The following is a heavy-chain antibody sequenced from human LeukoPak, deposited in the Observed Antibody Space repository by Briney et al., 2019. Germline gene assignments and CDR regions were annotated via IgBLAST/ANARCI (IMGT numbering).Heavy chain of an antibody. D-gene: IGHD3-16*01. CDR2: IGGTCVRT. Sequence: GGSLRLSCASSGFTFSSYAMIWVRQAPGKGLEWVSTIGGTCVRTYYADSVKGRFTISRDNSKNTLYLQINSLRAEDTAVYFCAKDRLGGPYFFHYWGQGTLVTVSS. V-gene: IGHV3-23*01. CDR1: GFTFSSYA. CDR3: AKDRLGGPYFFHY. J-gene: IGHJ4*02.